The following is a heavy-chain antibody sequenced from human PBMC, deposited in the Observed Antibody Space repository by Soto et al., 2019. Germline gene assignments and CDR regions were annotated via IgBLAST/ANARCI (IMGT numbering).Heavy chain of an antibody. D-gene: IGHD6-13*01. CDR3: ASTAGEQQLVQDAFDI. J-gene: IGHJ3*02. CDR2: ISAYNGNT. Sequence: ASVKVSCKASGYTFTSYGISWVRQAPGQGLEWMGWISAYNGNTNYAQKLQGRVTMTTDTSTSTAYMELRSLRSDDTAVYYCASTAGEQQLVQDAFDIWGQGTMVTVSS. CDR1: GYTFTSYG. V-gene: IGHV1-18*01.